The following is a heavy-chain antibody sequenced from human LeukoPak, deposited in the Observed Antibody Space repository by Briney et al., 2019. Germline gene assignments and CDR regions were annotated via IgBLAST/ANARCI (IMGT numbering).Heavy chain of an antibody. V-gene: IGHV3-30*04. Sequence: PGGYLRLSCAASGFTFSSYAMHWVRQAPGKGLEWVVVISYDGSTKYYADSVKGRFTIPRDNSKNTLYLQMNSLRLEDTAVYYCARDRYSHSGNNWFDPWGQGTLVTVSS. D-gene: IGHD3-10*01. CDR3: ARDRYSHSGNNWFDP. CDR2: ISYDGSTK. J-gene: IGHJ5*02. CDR1: GFTFSSYA.